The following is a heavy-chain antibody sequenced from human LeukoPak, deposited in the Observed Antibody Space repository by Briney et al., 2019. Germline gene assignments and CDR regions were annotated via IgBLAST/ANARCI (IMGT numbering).Heavy chain of an antibody. Sequence: TSETLSLTCTVSGGSISSYYWSWIRQPPGKGLEWIGYIYYSGSTNYNPSLKSRVTISVDTSKNQFSLKLSSVTAADTAVYYCASSGDSSGYYLYYFDYGGQGTLVTVSS. J-gene: IGHJ4*02. CDR2: IYYSGST. V-gene: IGHV4-59*01. D-gene: IGHD3-22*01. CDR3: ASSGDSSGYYLYYFDY. CDR1: GGSISSYY.